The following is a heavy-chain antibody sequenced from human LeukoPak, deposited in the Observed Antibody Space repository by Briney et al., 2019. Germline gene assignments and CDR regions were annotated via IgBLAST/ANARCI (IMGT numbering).Heavy chain of an antibody. CDR2: IRYDGSNK. CDR1: GFTFSSYG. D-gene: IGHD5-24*01. V-gene: IGHV3-30*02. J-gene: IGHJ4*02. Sequence: LGGSLRLSCAASGFTFSSYGMHWVRQAPGKGLEWVAFIRYDGSNKYYADSVKGRFTISRDNSKNTLYLQMNSLRAEDTAVYYCAKDPTRDGYNSLFDYWGQGTLVTVSS. CDR3: AKDPTRDGYNSLFDY.